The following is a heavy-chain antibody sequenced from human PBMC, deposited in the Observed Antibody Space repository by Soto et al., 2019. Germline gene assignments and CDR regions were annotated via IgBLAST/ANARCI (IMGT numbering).Heavy chain of an antibody. CDR1: GFTFSSYA. CDR3: ATITMVRGVLLGPFDY. D-gene: IGHD3-10*01. V-gene: IGHV3-23*01. Sequence: GGSLRLSCAASGFTFSSYAMSWVRQAPGKGLEWVSAISGSGGSTYYADSVKGRFTISRDNSKNTLYLQMNSLRAEDTAVYYCATITMVRGVLLGPFDYWGQGTLVTVSS. J-gene: IGHJ4*02. CDR2: ISGSGGST.